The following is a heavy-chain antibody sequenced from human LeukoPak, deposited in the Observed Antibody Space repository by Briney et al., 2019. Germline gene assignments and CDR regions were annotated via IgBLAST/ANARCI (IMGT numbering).Heavy chain of an antibody. CDR3: ATGITGTTPNRRIYGMDV. CDR2: INAGNGNT. Sequence: ASVKVSCKASGYTFTSYAMHWVRQAPGQRLEWMGWINAGNGNTKYSQKFQGRVTITRDTSASTAYMELSSLRSEDTAVYYCATGITGTTPNRRIYGMDVWGKGTTVTVSS. V-gene: IGHV1-3*01. CDR1: GYTFTSYA. D-gene: IGHD1-20*01. J-gene: IGHJ6*04.